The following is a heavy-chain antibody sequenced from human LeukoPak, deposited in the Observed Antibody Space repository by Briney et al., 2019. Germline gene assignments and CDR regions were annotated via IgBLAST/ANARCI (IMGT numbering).Heavy chain of an antibody. CDR2: ISSTGGTT. CDR1: GITFSSYG. V-gene: IGHV3-23*01. J-gene: IGHJ4*02. D-gene: IGHD1-26*01. CDR3: ARGRYSGSSTFDY. Sequence: GGTLRLSCAASGITFSSYGMSWVRQAPGKGLEWVSSISSTGGTTYYADSVKGRFTISRDNSKNTLYLQMGSLRAEDMAVYYCARGRYSGSSTFDYWGQGTLVTVSS.